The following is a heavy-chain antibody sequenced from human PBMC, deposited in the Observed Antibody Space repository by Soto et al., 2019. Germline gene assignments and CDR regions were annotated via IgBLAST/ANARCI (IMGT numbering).Heavy chain of an antibody. CDR3: AKSLVTPSDAFDL. CDR2: IGDPGTST. V-gene: IGHV3-23*01. Sequence: GGSLRLSCAASGFTFGNYAMNWVRQAPGKGLEWISSIGDPGTSTYYANSVKGRFSMSRDNSKNTLFLQMNRLRADDTAVYFCAKSLVTPSDAFDLWGRGTLVTVSS. CDR1: GFTFGNYA. D-gene: IGHD2-21*02. J-gene: IGHJ3*01.